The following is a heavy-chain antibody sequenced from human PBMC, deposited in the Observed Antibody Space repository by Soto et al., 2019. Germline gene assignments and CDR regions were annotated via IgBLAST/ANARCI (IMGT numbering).Heavy chain of an antibody. D-gene: IGHD5-18*01. CDR2: IIPIFGTA. Sequence: SVKVSCKAAGGTFSSYAISWVRQAPGQGLEWMGGIIPIFGTANYAQKFQGRVTITADKSTSTAYMELSSLRSEDTAVYYCARSPTQLWLPSLVNYFDYWGQGTLVTVSS. CDR3: ARSPTQLWLPSLVNYFDY. V-gene: IGHV1-69*06. CDR1: GGTFSSYA. J-gene: IGHJ4*02.